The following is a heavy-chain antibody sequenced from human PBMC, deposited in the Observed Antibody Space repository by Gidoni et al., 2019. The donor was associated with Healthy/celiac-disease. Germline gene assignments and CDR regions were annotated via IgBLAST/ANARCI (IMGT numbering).Heavy chain of an antibody. D-gene: IGHD2-2*01. CDR3: ARQYPHYYYYMDV. J-gene: IGHJ6*03. CDR2: INHSGST. V-gene: IGHV4-34*01. CDR1: GGSFSGYY. Sequence: QVQLQQWGAGLLKPSETLSLTCAVYGGSFSGYYWSWIRQPPGKGLEWIGEINHSGSTTYNPSLKSRVTISVDTSKNQFSLKLSSVTAADTAVYYCARQYPHYYYYMDVWGKGTTVTVSS.